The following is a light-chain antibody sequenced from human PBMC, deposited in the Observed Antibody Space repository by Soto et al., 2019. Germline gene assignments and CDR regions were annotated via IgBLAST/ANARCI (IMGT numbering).Light chain of an antibody. Sequence: DIVLTQSPGTLSLSTGERATHSCRASQSVSSSNLAWYQRKPAQAPRLLIYAASRRAHGIPERFSGSGSGTDFTLTISRLEPEDFAVYYCQQYLTSPKTFGQGTKVDIK. J-gene: IGKJ1*01. CDR3: QQYLTSPKT. CDR2: AAS. V-gene: IGKV3-20*01. CDR1: QSVSSSN.